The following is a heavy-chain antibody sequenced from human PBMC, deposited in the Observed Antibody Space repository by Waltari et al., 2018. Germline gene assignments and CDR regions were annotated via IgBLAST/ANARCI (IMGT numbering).Heavy chain of an antibody. D-gene: IGHD3-3*02. CDR3: AAAPGGGISASRPFHF. J-gene: IGHJ3*01. CDR1: GATFSDTY. CDR2: LDPEDGQA. V-gene: IGHV1-69-2*01. Sequence: EVQLLQSGAEVKKPGTPVKIPCKVSGATFSDTYIHWIQQAPGKGLQWMGLLDPEDGQAGYAEKFQGRVTMTADTSIHTAYMELTSLTSEDTAFYYCAAAPGGGISASRPFHFWGQGTMITVSS.